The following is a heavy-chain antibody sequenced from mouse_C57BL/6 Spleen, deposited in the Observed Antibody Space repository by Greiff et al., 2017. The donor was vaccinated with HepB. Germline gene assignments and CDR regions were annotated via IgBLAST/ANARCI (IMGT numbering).Heavy chain of an antibody. D-gene: IGHD1-1*01. J-gene: IGHJ4*01. CDR2: IDPSDSET. CDR3: ARYGTVVATDAMDY. Sequence: VQLQQPGAELVRPGSSVKLSCKASGYTFTSYWMHWVKQRPIQGLEWIGNIDPSDSETHYNQKFKDKATLTVDKSSSTAYMQLSSLTSEDSAVYYCARYGTVVATDAMDYWGQGTSVTVSS. V-gene: IGHV1-52*01. CDR1: GYTFTSYW.